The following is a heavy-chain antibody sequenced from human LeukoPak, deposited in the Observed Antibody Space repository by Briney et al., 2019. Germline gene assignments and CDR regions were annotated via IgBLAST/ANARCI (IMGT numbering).Heavy chain of an antibody. J-gene: IGHJ4*02. CDR1: GGSISSYY. D-gene: IGHD6-19*01. CDR2: IYTSGST. V-gene: IGHV4-4*07. Sequence: SETLSLTCTVSGGSISSYYWSWIRQPAGKGLEWIGRIYTSGSTNYNPSLKSRVTMSVDTSKNRFSLKLSSVTAADTAVYYCARARSTAVAGPRFAYYFDYWGQGTLVTVSS. CDR3: ARARSTAVAGPRFAYYFDY.